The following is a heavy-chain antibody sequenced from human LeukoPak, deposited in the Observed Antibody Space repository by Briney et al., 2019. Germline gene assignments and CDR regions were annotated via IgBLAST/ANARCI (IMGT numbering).Heavy chain of an antibody. J-gene: IGHJ3*02. CDR2: ISYIGST. CDR1: GGSFSSHY. CDR3: ARDPTTVTKGLDI. Sequence: SETLSLTRTVSGGSFSSHYWSWNRQPPGKGLEWIGYISYIGSTNYNPSLKSRVTISVDTSKNQFSLKLSSVTAADTAVYYCARDPTTVTKGLDIWGQGTMVTVSS. V-gene: IGHV4-59*11. D-gene: IGHD4-17*01.